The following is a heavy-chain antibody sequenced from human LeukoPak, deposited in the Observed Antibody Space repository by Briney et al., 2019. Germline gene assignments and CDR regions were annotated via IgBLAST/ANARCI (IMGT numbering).Heavy chain of an antibody. J-gene: IGHJ4*02. CDR3: ARAPGGFDY. V-gene: IGHV4-34*01. CDR1: GGPFSGYY. Sequence: SETLSLTCAVYGGPFSGYYWSWIRQPPGKGLEWSGEINHSGSTNYNPSLKSRVTISVDTSKNQFSLKLSSVTAADTAVYYCARAPGGFDYWGQGTLVTVSS. CDR2: INHSGST. D-gene: IGHD3-10*01.